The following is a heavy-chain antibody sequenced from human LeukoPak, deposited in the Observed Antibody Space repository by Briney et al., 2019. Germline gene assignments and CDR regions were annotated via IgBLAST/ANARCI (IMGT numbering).Heavy chain of an antibody. J-gene: IGHJ3*02. CDR3: ASLATIGSDSFDI. V-gene: IGHV1-46*01. Sequence: ASVKVSCKASGYSFTTFYTHWVRQAPGQGLEWIGIINPSGGTTSQAQKFQGRVTMTRDTSTSTVYMELSSLRSEDTAVYYCASLATIGSDSFDIWGQGTMVTVSS. CDR1: GYSFTTFY. D-gene: IGHD2-2*03. CDR2: INPSGGTT.